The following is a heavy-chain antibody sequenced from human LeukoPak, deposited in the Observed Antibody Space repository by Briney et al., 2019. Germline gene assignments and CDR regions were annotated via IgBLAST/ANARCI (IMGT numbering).Heavy chain of an antibody. V-gene: IGHV4-38-2*01. J-gene: IGHJ6*03. D-gene: IGHD1-26*01. CDR3: ASCASGSYKGHYYYYYMDV. CDR1: GYSISSGYY. Sequence: KPSETLSLTCAVSGYSISSGYYWGWIRQPPGKGLEWIGSIYHSGSTYYNPSLKSRVTISVDTSKNQFSLKLSSVTAADTAVYYCASCASGSYKGHYYYYYMDVWGKGTTVTVSS. CDR2: IYHSGST.